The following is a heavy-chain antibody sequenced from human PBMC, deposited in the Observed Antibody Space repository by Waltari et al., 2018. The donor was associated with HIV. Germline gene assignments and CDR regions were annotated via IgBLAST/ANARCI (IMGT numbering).Heavy chain of an antibody. D-gene: IGHD4-17*01. J-gene: IGHJ4*02. V-gene: IGHV3-21*02. CDR1: GFTSRGFR. CDR2: ISSGSTYL. CDR3: ARDLTVTTTAFFDY. Sequence: EVQLVESGGGLVKPGGSLSLSVAASGFTSRGFRLTWFRQAPGKGLEWVSSISSGSTYLYYADSLRGRFTTSRDDAQNSLYLQMNSLKAEDTAVYYCARDLTVTTTAFFDYWGQGTLVTVSS.